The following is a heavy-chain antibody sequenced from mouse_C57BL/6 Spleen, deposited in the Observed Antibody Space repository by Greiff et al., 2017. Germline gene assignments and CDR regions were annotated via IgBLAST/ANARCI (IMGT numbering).Heavy chain of an antibody. Sequence: QVQLQQSGAELVKPGASVKISCKASGYAFSSYWMNWVKQRPGKGLEWIGQIYPGDGDTNDNRKFKGKATLAADKSSSTAYMQLSSLTSADSAVYFCARIYGSNYFDYWGQGTTLTVSS. CDR2: IYPGDGDT. CDR3: ARIYGSNYFDY. J-gene: IGHJ2*01. D-gene: IGHD1-1*01. CDR1: GYAFSSYW. V-gene: IGHV1-80*01.